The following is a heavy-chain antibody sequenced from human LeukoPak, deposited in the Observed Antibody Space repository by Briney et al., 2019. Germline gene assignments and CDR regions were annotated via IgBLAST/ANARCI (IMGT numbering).Heavy chain of an antibody. CDR2: INYSGNT. J-gene: IGHJ3*02. V-gene: IGHV4-34*01. D-gene: IGHD3-22*01. CDR1: VGSFSGYY. CDR3: ARGDYYDSSGYYYAGAFDI. Sequence: ASETLSLTCAVYVGSFSGYYWSWIRQPPGKGLEWIGEINYSGNTNYNPSLKSRVTISVDTSKNQFSLKLSSVTAADTAVYYCARGDYYDSSGYYYAGAFDIWGQGTMVTVSS.